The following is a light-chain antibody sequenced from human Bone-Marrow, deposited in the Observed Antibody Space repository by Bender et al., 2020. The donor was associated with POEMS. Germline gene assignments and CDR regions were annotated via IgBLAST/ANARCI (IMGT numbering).Light chain of an antibody. J-gene: IGLJ1*01. CDR1: TSDVGGFNY. CDR3: CAYSGTSTRYV. CDR2: EVS. Sequence: QSALTQPASVSGSPGQSITISCTGTTSDVGGFNYVSWYQHYPGKAPRLMIYEVSKRPSGVSNRFSGSKSGNTASLTISGLQAEDEADYHCCAYSGTSTRYVFGTGTKVTVL. V-gene: IGLV2-23*02.